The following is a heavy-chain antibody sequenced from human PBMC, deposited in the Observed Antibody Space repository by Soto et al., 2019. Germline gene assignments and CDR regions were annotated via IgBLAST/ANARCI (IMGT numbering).Heavy chain of an antibody. V-gene: IGHV3-23*01. CDR3: AGRYCTNGVCYTNYYYYIDV. CDR1: GFTFSTYA. J-gene: IGHJ6*03. CDR2: ITTSGGNT. D-gene: IGHD2-8*01. Sequence: EVQLLESGGGLVQPGGSLRLSCAASGFTFSTYAMSWVRLAPGKGLEWVSTITTSGGNTYYADSVQGRFTISRDNSKNTLYLQMNSLRAEDTAVYYCAGRYCTNGVCYTNYYYYIDVWGKGTTVTVSS.